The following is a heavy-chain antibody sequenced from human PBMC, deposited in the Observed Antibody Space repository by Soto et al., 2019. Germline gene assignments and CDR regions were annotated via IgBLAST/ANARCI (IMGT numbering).Heavy chain of an antibody. CDR1: GYTFTGYY. D-gene: IGHD1-1*01. CDR3: ARGGGTIFAPLP. V-gene: IGHV1-2*04. J-gene: IGHJ5*02. CDR2: IDLNSGAT. Sequence: QVQLVQSGAEVKKPGASVKVSCQAFGYTFTGYYIHWVRQAPGQGLEWMAYIDLNSGATKYAQKFQGLVTLTRDTSIRTAYMELTSLRSDDTAVYYCARGGGTIFAPLPWGQGTLVTVSS.